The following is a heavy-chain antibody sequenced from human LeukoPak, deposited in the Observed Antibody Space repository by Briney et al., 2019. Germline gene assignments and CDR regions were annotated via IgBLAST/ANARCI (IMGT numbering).Heavy chain of an antibody. CDR3: ARRWLQFRGLAPFDY. D-gene: IGHD5-24*01. J-gene: IGHJ4*02. Sequence: SETLSLACAVYGGSFSGYYWSWIRQPPGKGLEWIGEINHSGSTNYNPSLKSRVTISVDTSKNQFSLKLSSVTAADTAVYYCARRWLQFRGLAPFDYWGQGTLVTVSS. CDR1: GGSFSGYY. CDR2: INHSGST. V-gene: IGHV4-34*01.